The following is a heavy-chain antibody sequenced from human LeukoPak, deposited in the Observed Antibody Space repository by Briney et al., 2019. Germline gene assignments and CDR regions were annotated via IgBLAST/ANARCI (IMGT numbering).Heavy chain of an antibody. CDR1: GGSISSGGYS. CDR3: ARESSSWSNWFDP. Sequence: PSETLSLTCAVSGGSISSGGYSWSWLRQPPGTGLEWIGYIYHSGTTYYNPSLKSRVTISVDRSKNQFSLKLNSVTAADTAVYYCARESSSWSNWFDPWGQGTLVTVSS. J-gene: IGHJ5*02. V-gene: IGHV4-30-2*01. D-gene: IGHD6-13*01. CDR2: IYHSGTT.